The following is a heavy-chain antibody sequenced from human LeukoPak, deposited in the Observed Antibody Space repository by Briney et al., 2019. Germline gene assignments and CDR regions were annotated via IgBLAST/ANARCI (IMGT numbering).Heavy chain of an antibody. Sequence: GGSLRLSCAASGFTFSDYYMSWIRQAPGKGLEWVSYISSSGSTIYYADSVKGRFTISRDNAKNSLYLQMNGLRAEDTAVYYCAELTVTDAFDIWGQGTMVTVSS. J-gene: IGHJ3*02. D-gene: IGHD4-17*01. V-gene: IGHV3-11*01. CDR3: AELTVTDAFDI. CDR2: ISSSGSTI. CDR1: GFTFSDYY.